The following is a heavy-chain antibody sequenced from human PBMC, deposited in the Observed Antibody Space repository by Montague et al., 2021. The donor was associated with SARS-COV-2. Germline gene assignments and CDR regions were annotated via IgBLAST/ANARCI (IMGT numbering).Heavy chain of an antibody. D-gene: IGHD5-18*01. V-gene: IGHV4-39*01. CDR1: GGPISGSSDY. Sequence: SETLSLTCTVTGGPISGSSDYWGWIRQSPGKGLEWIASVDYSGNIYYSPSLKSQLTISVDTSKNQFSLKLNSVTAADTALYYCARREYSYGWGDWGQGTLVTVSS. CDR3: ARREYSYGWGD. CDR2: VDYSGNI. J-gene: IGHJ4*02.